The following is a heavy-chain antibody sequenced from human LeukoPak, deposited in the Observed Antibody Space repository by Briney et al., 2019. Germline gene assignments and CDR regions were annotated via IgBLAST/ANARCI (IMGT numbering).Heavy chain of an antibody. Sequence: GGSLRLSCAASGFTFSSYWMNWVRQAPGKGLEWVANIKQDGSERYSVDSPKGRFTISRDNAKNSLYLQMNSLRADDTAVYYCCAGSGSYIYWGQGTLVSVSS. CDR3: CAGSGSYIY. D-gene: IGHD3-10*01. V-gene: IGHV3-7*02. CDR2: IKQDGSER. CDR1: GFTFSSYW. J-gene: IGHJ4*02.